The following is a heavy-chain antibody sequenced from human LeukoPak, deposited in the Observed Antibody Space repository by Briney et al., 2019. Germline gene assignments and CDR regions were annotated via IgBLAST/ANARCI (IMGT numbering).Heavy chain of an antibody. D-gene: IGHD3-10*01. J-gene: IGHJ6*04. CDR3: AKDAPFRITMVRGYTNGPMDV. CDR1: GFTFSSYA. V-gene: IGHV3-23*01. Sequence: PGGSLRLSCAASGFTFSSYAMSWVRQAPGKGLEWVSAISGSGGSTYYADSVKGRFTISRDNSKNTLYLQMNSLRAEDTAVYYCAKDAPFRITMVRGYTNGPMDVWGKGTTVTVSS. CDR2: ISGSGGST.